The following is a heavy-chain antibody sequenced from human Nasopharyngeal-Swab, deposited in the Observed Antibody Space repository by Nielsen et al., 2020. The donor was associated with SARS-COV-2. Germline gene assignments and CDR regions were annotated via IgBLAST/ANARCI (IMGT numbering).Heavy chain of an antibody. D-gene: IGHD3-3*01. V-gene: IGHV4-59*01. CDR1: GGSISSYY. CDR3: AREAITIFGVAPFDYYYYYMDV. CDR2: IYYSGST. Sequence: SETLSLTCTVSGGSISSYYWSWIRQPPGKGLEWIGYIYYSGSTNYNPSLKSRVTISVDTSKNQFSLKLSSVTAADTAVYYCAREAITIFGVAPFDYYYYYMDVWGKGTTVTFSS. J-gene: IGHJ6*03.